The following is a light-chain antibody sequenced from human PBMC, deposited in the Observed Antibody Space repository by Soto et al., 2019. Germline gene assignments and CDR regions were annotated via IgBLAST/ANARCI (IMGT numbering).Light chain of an antibody. J-gene: IGLJ1*01. CDR3: SSYTSSSTSV. CDR2: EVI. Sequence: LTQPASVSGSPGHSITISCTGTSSDVGGYNYVSWYQQHPGKAPKLMIYEVINRPSGVSNRFSGSKSGNTASLTISGLQAEDEADYYCSSYTSSSTSVFGTGTKVTVL. CDR1: SSDVGGYNY. V-gene: IGLV2-14*01.